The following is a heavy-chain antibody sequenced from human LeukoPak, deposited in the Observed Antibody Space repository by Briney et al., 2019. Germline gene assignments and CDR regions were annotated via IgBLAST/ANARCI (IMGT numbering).Heavy chain of an antibody. V-gene: IGHV1-18*01. Sequence: ASVKVSCKASGYTFTSFGISWVRQAPGQGLEWMGWISAYNGNTNYAQKLQGRVTMTTDTSTSTAYMVVRSLRSDDTAVYYCASAPGRSCSGTSCRGIFDYWGQGTLVTVSS. CDR3: ASAPGRSCSGTSCRGIFDY. J-gene: IGHJ4*02. CDR2: ISAYNGNT. D-gene: IGHD2-2*01. CDR1: GYTFTSFG.